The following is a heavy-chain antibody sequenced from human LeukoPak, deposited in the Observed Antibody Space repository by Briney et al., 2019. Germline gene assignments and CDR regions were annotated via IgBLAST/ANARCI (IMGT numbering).Heavy chain of an antibody. Sequence: SVKVSCKASGYTFTSYDISWVRQAPGQGLEWMGGIIPIFGTANYAQKFQGRVTITADESTSTAYMELSSLRSEDTAVYYCAKRPQLPYYYGMDVWGQGTTVAVSS. J-gene: IGHJ6*02. CDR1: GYTFTSYD. D-gene: IGHD2-2*01. CDR2: IIPIFGTA. V-gene: IGHV1-69*13. CDR3: AKRPQLPYYYGMDV.